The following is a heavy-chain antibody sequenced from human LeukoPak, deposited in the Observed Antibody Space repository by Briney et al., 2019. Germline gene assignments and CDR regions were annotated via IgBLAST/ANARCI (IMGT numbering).Heavy chain of an antibody. J-gene: IGHJ4*02. CDR1: GFTFSNYW. CDR3: PRDPGRGFDY. CDR2: IKKDGSEK. D-gene: IGHD5-12*01. V-gene: IGHV3-7*03. Sequence: SGGSLRLSCAASGFTFSNYWISWVRQAPGKGLEWVANIKKDGSEKKYVDSVKGRFTISRDNAKNSLYLQMNSLRAEDTAVYYCPRDPGRGFDYWGQGTVVSVSS.